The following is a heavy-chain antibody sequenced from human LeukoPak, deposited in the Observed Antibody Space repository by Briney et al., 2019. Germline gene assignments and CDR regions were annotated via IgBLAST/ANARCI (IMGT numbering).Heavy chain of an antibody. Sequence: GGSLRLSCAASGFTVSTDHMSWVRQAPGKGLKWVAVSYSSGSGHYAESVKGRFTISRDNSKNTLDLQMNSLRAEDTALYYCARVWELSFDHWGQGTLVTVSS. CDR3: ARVWELSFDH. V-gene: IGHV3-53*01. CDR1: GFTVSTDH. D-gene: IGHD1-26*01. CDR2: SYSSGSG. J-gene: IGHJ4*02.